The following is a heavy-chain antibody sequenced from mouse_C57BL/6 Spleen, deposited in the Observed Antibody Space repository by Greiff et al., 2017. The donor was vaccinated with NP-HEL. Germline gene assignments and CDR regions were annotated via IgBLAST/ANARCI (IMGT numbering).Heavy chain of an antibody. CDR3: ARWGGRDYAMDY. D-gene: IGHD3-3*01. CDR1: GYAFSSYW. V-gene: IGHV1-80*01. Sequence: LKQSGASVKISCKASGYAFSSYWMNWVKQRPGKGLEWIGQIYPGDGDTNYNGKFKGKATLTADKSSSTAYMQLSSLTSEDSAVYFCARWGGRDYAMDYWGQGTSVTVSS. CDR2: IYPGDGDT. J-gene: IGHJ4*01.